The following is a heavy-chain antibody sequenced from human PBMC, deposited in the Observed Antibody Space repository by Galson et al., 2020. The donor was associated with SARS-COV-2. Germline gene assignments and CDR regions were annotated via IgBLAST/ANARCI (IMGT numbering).Heavy chain of an antibody. Sequence: KIGESLKISCKGSGYTFTDYWITWVRQMPGKGLEYMGKIDPRDSYIDYGPSFQGHVTFSTDKSISGAYLQWTSLKASDTAIYYCARLGGDVTDYMDYWGQGTLVTVSS. V-gene: IGHV5-10-1*01. D-gene: IGHD2-21*01. CDR3: ARLGGDVTDYMDY. CDR1: GYTFTDYW. CDR2: IDPRDSYI. J-gene: IGHJ4*02.